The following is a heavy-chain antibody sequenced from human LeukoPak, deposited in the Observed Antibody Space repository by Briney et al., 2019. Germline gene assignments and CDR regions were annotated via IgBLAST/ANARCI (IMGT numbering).Heavy chain of an antibody. Sequence: SETLSLTCTVSGGSISSGSYYWSWIRQPAGKGLEWIGRIYTSGSTNYNPSLKSRVTISVDTSKNQFSLKLSSVTAADTAVYYCARGYCSGGSCYSYYYYNYMDVWGKGTTVTVSS. J-gene: IGHJ6*03. CDR3: ARGYCSGGSCYSYYYYNYMDV. D-gene: IGHD2-15*01. CDR1: GGSISSGSYY. V-gene: IGHV4-61*02. CDR2: IYTSGST.